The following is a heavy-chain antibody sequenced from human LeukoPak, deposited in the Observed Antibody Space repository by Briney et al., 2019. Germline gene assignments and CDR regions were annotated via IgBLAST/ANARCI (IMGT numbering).Heavy chain of an antibody. CDR2: LSGNGDGH. D-gene: IGHD1-14*01. CDR3: AKGCQCPSGLSSWFDL. V-gene: IGHV3-23*01. Sequence: PGGSLRLSCSASGFTFTNYGMSWVRQAPGKGLEWVAGLSGNGDGHFYADSVEGRFTISRDISNNLWYLQMNSLRAEDTAVYYCAKGCQCPSGLSSWFDLRGQGTLVAVSS. CDR1: GFTFTNYG. J-gene: IGHJ5*02.